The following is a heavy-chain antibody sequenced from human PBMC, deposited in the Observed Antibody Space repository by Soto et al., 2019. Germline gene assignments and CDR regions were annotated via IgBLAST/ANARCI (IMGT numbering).Heavy chain of an antibody. CDR1: GFTFSSYG. Sequence: QVPLVESGGGVVQPGRSLRLSCAASGFTFSSYGMHWVRQAPGKGLGWVAVIWYDGSNKYYADSVKGRFHISRDNYANTMYLQMSSLRAEETAVYYCARDRRPEAEWGYYYYYYGRDVWGRGTTVTVSS. CDR2: IWYDGSNK. J-gene: IGHJ6*02. D-gene: IGHD2-8*01. CDR3: ARDRRPEAEWGYYYYYYGRDV. V-gene: IGHV3-33*01.